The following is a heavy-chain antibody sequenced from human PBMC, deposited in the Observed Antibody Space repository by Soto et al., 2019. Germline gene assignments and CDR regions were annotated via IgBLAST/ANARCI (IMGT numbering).Heavy chain of an antibody. D-gene: IGHD1-20*01. CDR2: IYYSGST. Sequence: QLQLQESGPGLVKPSETLSLTCTVSGGSISSSSYYWGWIRQPPGKGLEWIGSIYYSGSTYYNPSLKSRVTRSVDTSKNQFSLKLSSVTAADTAVYYCARHTHNWNDGSDYWGQGTLVTVSS. CDR3: ARHTHNWNDGSDY. CDR1: GGSISSSSYY. J-gene: IGHJ4*02. V-gene: IGHV4-39*01.